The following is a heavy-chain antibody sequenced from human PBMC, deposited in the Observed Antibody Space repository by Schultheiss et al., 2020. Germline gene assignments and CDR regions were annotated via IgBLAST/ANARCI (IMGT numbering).Heavy chain of an antibody. Sequence: SETLSLTCTVSGGSISSGSYYWSWIRQPAGKGLEWIGRIYTSGSTNYNPSLKSRVTISVDTSKNQFSLRVSSVTAADTAVYSCARDQRRLRSGGYYYYYYGLDVWGQGTTVTVSS. D-gene: IGHD5-12*01. CDR3: ARDQRRLRSGGYYYYYYGLDV. CDR2: IYTSGST. J-gene: IGHJ6*02. CDR1: GGSISSGSYY. V-gene: IGHV4-61*02.